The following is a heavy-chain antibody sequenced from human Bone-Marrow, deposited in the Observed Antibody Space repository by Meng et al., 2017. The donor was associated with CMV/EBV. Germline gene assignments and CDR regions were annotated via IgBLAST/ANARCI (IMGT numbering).Heavy chain of an antibody. Sequence: SETLSLTCTVSGGSISSSSYYWGWIRQPPGKGLEWIGSIYYSGSTYYNPSLKSRVTISVDTSKNQFSLKLSSVTAADTAVYYCAGGYCSSTSCLFDYWGQGTRVTGSS. J-gene: IGHJ4*02. CDR1: GGSISSSSYY. CDR2: IYYSGST. D-gene: IGHD2-2*01. CDR3: AGGYCSSTSCLFDY. V-gene: IGHV4-39*01.